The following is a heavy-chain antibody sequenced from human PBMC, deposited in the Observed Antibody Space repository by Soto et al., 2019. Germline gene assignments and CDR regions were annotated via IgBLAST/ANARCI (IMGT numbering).Heavy chain of an antibody. CDR2: INAGNGNT. D-gene: IGHD2-15*01. J-gene: IGHJ4*02. CDR1: GYTFTSYA. CDR3: ARGPGGPDGPGDY. V-gene: IGHV1-3*01. Sequence: ASVKVSCKASGYTFTSYAMHWVRQAPGQRLEWMGWINAGNGNTKYSQNFQGRVTITRDTSASTAYMELSSLRSEDTAVYYCARGPGGPDGPGDYWGKGALVPVSS.